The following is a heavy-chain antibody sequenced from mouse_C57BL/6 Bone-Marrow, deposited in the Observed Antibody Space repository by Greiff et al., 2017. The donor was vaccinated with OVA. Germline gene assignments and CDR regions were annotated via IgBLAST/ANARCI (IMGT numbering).Heavy chain of an antibody. Sequence: QVQLKQPGAELVKPGASVKLSCKASGYTFTSYCMHWVKQRPGRGLEWIGRIGPSSGGTKYNEKFKSKATLTVDKPSSTAYMQLSILTSEASAVYYWARSNYYGRSYSYYAMDYWGQGTSVTVSS. D-gene: IGHD1-1*01. V-gene: IGHV1-72*01. CDR1: GYTFTSYC. CDR2: IGPSSGGT. J-gene: IGHJ4*01. CDR3: ARSNYYGRSYSYYAMDY.